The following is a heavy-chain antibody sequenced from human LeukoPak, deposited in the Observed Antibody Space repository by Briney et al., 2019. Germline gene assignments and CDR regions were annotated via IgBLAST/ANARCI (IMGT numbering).Heavy chain of an antibody. CDR2: INPNSGGT. CDR1: GYTFTGYN. V-gene: IGHV1-2*06. Sequence: ASVMVSCKASGYTFTGYNMHWVRQAPGQGLEWMGRINPNSGGTNYAQRFQGRVTMTRGTSINTAYMELSRLRSDDTAVYYCARDLSASVADFDYWGQGTLVTVSS. J-gene: IGHJ4*02. D-gene: IGHD6-19*01. CDR3: ARDLSASVADFDY.